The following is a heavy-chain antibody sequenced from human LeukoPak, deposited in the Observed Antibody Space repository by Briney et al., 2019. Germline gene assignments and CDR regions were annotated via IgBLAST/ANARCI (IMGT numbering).Heavy chain of an antibody. Sequence: SETLSLTCTVSGGSISSHYWGRIRQFPGKGLEWIGYIYYTGSTNYNPSLKSRVTISLDTSKNQFSLKLSSVTAADTAVYYCTRENYFDYWGQGTLVTVSS. CDR1: GGSISSHY. J-gene: IGHJ4*02. CDR2: IYYTGST. V-gene: IGHV4-59*11. CDR3: TRENYFDY.